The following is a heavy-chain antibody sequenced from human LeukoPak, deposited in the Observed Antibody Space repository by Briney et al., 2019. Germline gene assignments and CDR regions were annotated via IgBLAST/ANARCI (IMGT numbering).Heavy chain of an antibody. J-gene: IGHJ4*02. Sequence: PGRSLRLSCAASGFTFSSYGMHWVRQAPGKGLEGVAVIWYDGSNKYYADSVKGRFTMSRDNSKCTLYLQMNSLRAEDTAVYYCARDQEDSGLDYWGQGTLVTVSS. CDR3: ARDQEDSGLDY. D-gene: IGHD5-12*01. V-gene: IGHV3-33*01. CDR1: GFTFSSYG. CDR2: IWYDGSNK.